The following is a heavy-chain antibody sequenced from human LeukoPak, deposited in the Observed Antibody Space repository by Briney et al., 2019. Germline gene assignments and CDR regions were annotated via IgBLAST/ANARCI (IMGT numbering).Heavy chain of an antibody. Sequence: KPSETLSLTCTVSGGSISSYYWSWIRQPPGKGLEWIGYIYYSGSTNYNPSLKSRVTISVDTSKNQFSLKLSSVTAADTAVYYCARNLGYCSGGSCYYYYYGMDVWGQGTTVTVSS. CDR1: GGSISSYY. D-gene: IGHD2-15*01. CDR3: ARNLGYCSGGSCYYYYYGMDV. V-gene: IGHV4-59*08. CDR2: IYYSGST. J-gene: IGHJ6*02.